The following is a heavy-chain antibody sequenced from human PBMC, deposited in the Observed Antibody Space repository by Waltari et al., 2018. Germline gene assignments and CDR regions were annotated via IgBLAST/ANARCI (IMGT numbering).Heavy chain of an antibody. Sequence: EVQLLESGGGLVQPGGSLRPSCAASGFTFSSYAMSWVRKAPGKGLEWVSAISGSGGSTYYADSVKGRFTISRDNSKNTLYLQMNSLRAEDTAVYYCAKDDYYDSSGYYPDYWGQGTLVTVSS. V-gene: IGHV3-23*01. CDR2: ISGSGGST. CDR1: GFTFSSYA. CDR3: AKDDYYDSSGYYPDY. D-gene: IGHD3-22*01. J-gene: IGHJ4*02.